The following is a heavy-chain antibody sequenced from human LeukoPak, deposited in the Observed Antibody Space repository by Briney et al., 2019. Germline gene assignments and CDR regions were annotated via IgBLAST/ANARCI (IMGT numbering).Heavy chain of an antibody. Sequence: GGSLRLSCAASGFSFSSSWMHWVRQGPGKGLVWVSRINSDGGSTIYADSVKGRFTISRDTAKNTLYLQMNSLRAEDTAVYYCARALGSPLDYWGQGTLVTVSS. CDR2: INSDGGST. CDR3: ARALGSPLDY. J-gene: IGHJ4*02. D-gene: IGHD1-26*01. CDR1: GFSFSSSW. V-gene: IGHV3-74*01.